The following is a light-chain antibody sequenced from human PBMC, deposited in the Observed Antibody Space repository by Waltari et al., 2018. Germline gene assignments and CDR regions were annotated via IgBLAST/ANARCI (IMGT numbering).Light chain of an antibody. CDR1: VLSKEN. V-gene: IGLV3-27*01. Sequence: SYELTQPSSVSVSPGQPATITCSGAVLSKENARRLQQKPGQAPVLVIYKDSERPSGIPERFSGSTSGTTVILTITGAHAEDEADYYCYSAADTNREVVFGGGTKLNVL. CDR3: YSAADTNREVV. CDR2: KDS. J-gene: IGLJ3*02.